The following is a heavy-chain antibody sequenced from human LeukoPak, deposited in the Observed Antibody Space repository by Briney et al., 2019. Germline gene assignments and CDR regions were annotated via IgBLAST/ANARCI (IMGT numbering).Heavy chain of an antibody. CDR3: ARGLRGYSYGMVGY. Sequence: ASVKVSCKASGYTFTSYGISWVRQAPGQGLEWMGWISAYNGNTNYAQKLQGRVTMTTDTSTSTAYMELRSLRSDDTAAYYCARGLRGYSYGMVGYWGQGTLVTVSS. V-gene: IGHV1-18*04. CDR2: ISAYNGNT. J-gene: IGHJ4*02. CDR1: GYTFTSYG. D-gene: IGHD5-18*01.